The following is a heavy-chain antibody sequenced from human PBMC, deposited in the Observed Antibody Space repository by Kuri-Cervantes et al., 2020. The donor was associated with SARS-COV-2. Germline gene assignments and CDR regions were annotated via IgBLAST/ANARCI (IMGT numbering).Heavy chain of an antibody. CDR2: ISYDGSNK. V-gene: IGHV3-30*03. D-gene: IGHD2-15*01. CDR1: GFTFSSYG. J-gene: IGHJ6*03. CDR3: ARDGVADYYYYYMDV. Sequence: GESLKISCAASGFTFSSYGMHWVRQAPGKGLEWVAVISYDGSNKYYADSVKGRFTISRDNSKNTLYLQMNSLRAEDTAVYYCARDGVADYYYYYMDVWGEGTTVTVSS.